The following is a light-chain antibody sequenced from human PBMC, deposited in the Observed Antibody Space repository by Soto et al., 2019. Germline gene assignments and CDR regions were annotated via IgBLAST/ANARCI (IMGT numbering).Light chain of an antibody. J-gene: IGKJ4*01. CDR3: QQRSNWPFALT. CDR2: DAS. CDR1: QSVSSY. V-gene: IGKV3-11*01. Sequence: EIVLTQSPATLSLSPGERATLSCRASQSVSSYLAWYQQKPGQAPRLLIYDASNRATGIPARFSGSGSGTDFTLTISSLEPEDFAVYYCQQRSNWPFALTFGGGTKVDTK.